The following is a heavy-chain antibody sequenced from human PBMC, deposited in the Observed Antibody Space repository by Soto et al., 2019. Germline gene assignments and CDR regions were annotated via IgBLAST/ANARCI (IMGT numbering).Heavy chain of an antibody. CDR1: GGSVRDYY. D-gene: IGHD3-10*01. J-gene: IGHJ6*02. V-gene: IGHV4-59*08. Sequence: QVQLQESGPGLVKSSETLSLTCTVSGGSVRDYYWSWIRLPPGKGLEWVGYSHHGWGSDYNPSLRSRVTMSLDTSKKQLSLKLTSVTPADTAVYYCARHGFGALHGLVDVWGQGTTVIVSS. CDR2: SHHGWGS. CDR3: ARHGFGALHGLVDV.